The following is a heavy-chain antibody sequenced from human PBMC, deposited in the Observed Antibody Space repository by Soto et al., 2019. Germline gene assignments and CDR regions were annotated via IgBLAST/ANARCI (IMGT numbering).Heavy chain of an antibody. CDR1: GYTFAMHY. CDR2: INPSDGST. J-gene: IGHJ4*02. Sequence: QVQLVQSGAEVKKPGASVKISCKTSGYTFAMHYIHWVRQAPGQGLEWMGMINPSDGSTSYVQKFQGRVTMTRDTSATTVFLNMSRLTSHDTAVFYSAREDGGGGRRHDFWGQGTLVTVSS. V-gene: IGHV1-46*01. CDR3: AREDGGGGRRHDF. D-gene: IGHD2-15*01.